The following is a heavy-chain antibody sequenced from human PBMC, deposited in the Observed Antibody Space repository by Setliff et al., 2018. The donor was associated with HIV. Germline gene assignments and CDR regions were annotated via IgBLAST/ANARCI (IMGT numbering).Heavy chain of an antibody. CDR2: ISYIGTT. D-gene: IGHD3-16*01. CDR3: ARVVLLEPLTPGGTFDI. V-gene: IGHV4-31*03. CDR1: GVSVSRDGYY. Sequence: SETLSLTCTVSGVSVSRDGYYWSWIRQLPGKDLEWIAFISYIGTTFYNPSLKSRLTISRVPAKNQFSLKLSSVTAADTAVYYCARVVLLEPLTPGGTFDIWGQGTTVTVSS. J-gene: IGHJ3*02.